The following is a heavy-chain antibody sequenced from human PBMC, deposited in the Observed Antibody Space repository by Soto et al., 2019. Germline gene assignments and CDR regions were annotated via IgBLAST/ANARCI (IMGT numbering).Heavy chain of an antibody. CDR3: AREIIVVVAATPRPWFDS. CDR2: IYHSGTT. CDR1: GGSISSGGHY. J-gene: IGHJ5*01. Sequence: SETLSLTCTVSGGSISSGGHYWSWIRQHPGKGLEWMGYIYHSGTTYYNPSLKSRITISLDMSKKNFSLKLTSVTAADTAIYYCAREIIVVVAATPRPWFDSWGQGTLVTVSS. V-gene: IGHV4-31*03. D-gene: IGHD2-15*01.